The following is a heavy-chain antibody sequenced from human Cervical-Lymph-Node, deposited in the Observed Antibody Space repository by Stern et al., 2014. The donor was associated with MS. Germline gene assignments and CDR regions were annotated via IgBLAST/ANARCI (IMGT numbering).Heavy chain of an antibody. J-gene: IGHJ4*02. CDR1: GFTFSSSG. CDR3: ARDRHDLGYCSGGSCYLPDY. D-gene: IGHD2-15*01. CDR2: IWYAGSNT. V-gene: IGHV3-33*01. Sequence: QVQLVESGGGVVQPGRSLRLSCAASGFTFSSSGMHWVRQAPGKGLEWGAVIWYAGSNTYYADSVKGRFTISRDNSKNTLYLQMNSLIAEDTAVYYCARDRHDLGYCSGGSCYLPDYWGQGTLVTVSS.